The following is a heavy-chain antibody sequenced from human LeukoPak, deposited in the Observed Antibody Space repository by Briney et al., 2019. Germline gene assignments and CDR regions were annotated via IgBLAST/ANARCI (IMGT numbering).Heavy chain of an antibody. CDR3: ARVVRGLPAQSDY. D-gene: IGHD3-10*01. V-gene: IGHV1-18*01. CDR1: GYTFTNFD. CDR2: ISAYNGNT. J-gene: IGHJ4*02. Sequence: ASVKVSCKASGYTFTNFDINWVRQATGQGLEWMGWISAYNGNTNYAQKFQGRVTMTTDTSTSTAYMELRSLRSDDTAVYYCARVVRGLPAQSDYWGQGTLVTVSS.